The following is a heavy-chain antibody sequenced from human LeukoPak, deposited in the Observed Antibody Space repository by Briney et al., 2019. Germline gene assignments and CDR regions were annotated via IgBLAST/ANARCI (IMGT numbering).Heavy chain of an antibody. CDR1: GGSFSGYY. D-gene: IGHD6-19*01. V-gene: IGHV4-34*01. Sequence: SETLSLTCAVYGGSFSGYYWSWIRQPPGKGLEWIGEINHSGSTNYNPSLRSRVAISVDTSKNQFSLKLSSVTAADTAVYYCARHVGRQWLALDYWGQGTLVTVSS. CDR2: INHSGST. J-gene: IGHJ4*02. CDR3: ARHVGRQWLALDY.